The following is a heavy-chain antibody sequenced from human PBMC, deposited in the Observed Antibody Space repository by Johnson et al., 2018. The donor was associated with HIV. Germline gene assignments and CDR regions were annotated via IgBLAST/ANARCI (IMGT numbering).Heavy chain of an antibody. CDR1: GFTFSSYA. CDR2: ISYDGSNK. D-gene: IGHD1-7*01. V-gene: IGHV3-30*04. CDR3: AKDLVGNSGAFDI. Sequence: QVQLLESGGGVVQPGRSLRLSCAASGFTFSSYAMHWVRQAPGKGLEWVAVISYDGSNKYYADSVKGRFTISRDNSKNTLYLQMNSLRAEDTAVYYCAKDLVGNSGAFDIWGQGTMVTVSS. J-gene: IGHJ3*02.